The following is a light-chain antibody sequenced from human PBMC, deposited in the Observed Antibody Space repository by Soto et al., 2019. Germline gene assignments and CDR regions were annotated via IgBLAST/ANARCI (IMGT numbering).Light chain of an antibody. CDR2: GAS. V-gene: IGKV3-15*01. J-gene: IGKJ4*01. Sequence: EIVMTQSPATLSVSPGERATLSCRASQSLRSNLAWYQQKPGQAPRLLIYGASTRATGVPARFSGSGSGTEFTLTISSLQSEDFAVYYCQQYNNWPPGTFGGGTKVEIK. CDR3: QQYNNWPPGT. CDR1: QSLRSN.